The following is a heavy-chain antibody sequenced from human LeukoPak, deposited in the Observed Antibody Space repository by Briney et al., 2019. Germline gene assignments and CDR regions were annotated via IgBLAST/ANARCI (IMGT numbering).Heavy chain of an antibody. CDR1: GGTFSSYA. CDR2: IIPIFGTA. J-gene: IGHJ4*02. CDR3: ARSGYSYGYSHFDY. Sequence: SVTVSCKASGGTFSSYAISWVRQAPGQGLEWMGGIIPIFGTANYAQKFQGRVTITTDESTSTAYMELSSLRSEDTAVYYCARSGYSYGYSHFDYWGQGTLVTVSS. D-gene: IGHD5-18*01. V-gene: IGHV1-69*05.